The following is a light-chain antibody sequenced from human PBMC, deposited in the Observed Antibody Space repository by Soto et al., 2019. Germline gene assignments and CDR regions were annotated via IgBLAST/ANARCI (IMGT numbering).Light chain of an antibody. Sequence: DIVLTQSPDSLAVSLGERATINCKSSQSVLYSSNNENYLTWYQQKPGQPPKLLIYWASTRESGVPDRFSGSGSGTDFTLTISSLQDEDVDVYYCQQYYTTPPTLGGGTKVDIK. J-gene: IGKJ4*01. CDR1: QSVLYSSNNENY. CDR2: WAS. CDR3: QQYYTTPPT. V-gene: IGKV4-1*01.